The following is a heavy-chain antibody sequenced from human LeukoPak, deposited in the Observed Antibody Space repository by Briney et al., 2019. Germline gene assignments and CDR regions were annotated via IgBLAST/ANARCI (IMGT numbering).Heavy chain of an antibody. CDR3: AGGPYSYGGYYYMDV. D-gene: IGHD5-18*01. CDR1: GGTFSSYA. Sequence: ASVKVSCKASGGTFSSYAISWVRQAPGQGLEWMGGIIPIFGTANYAQKFQGRVTITTDESTSTAYMELSSLRSEDTAVYYCAGGPYSYGGYYYMDVWGKGTTVTVSS. V-gene: IGHV1-69*05. CDR2: IIPIFGTA. J-gene: IGHJ6*03.